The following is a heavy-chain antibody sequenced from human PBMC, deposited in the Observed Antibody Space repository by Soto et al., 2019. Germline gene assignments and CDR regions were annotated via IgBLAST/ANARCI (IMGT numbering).Heavy chain of an antibody. CDR1: GFTFSSYR. V-gene: IGHV3-7*01. CDR2: IKQDGSEK. D-gene: IGHD2-2*01. J-gene: IGHJ5*02. CDR3: ARGNSYYCSSTSCLNWFDP. Sequence: GGSLRLSCAASGFTFSSYRMSWVRQAPGKGLEWVANIKQDGSEKYYVDSVKGRFTISRDNAKNSLYLQMNSLRAEDTAVYYCARGNSYYCSSTSCLNWFDPWGQGTLVTVSS.